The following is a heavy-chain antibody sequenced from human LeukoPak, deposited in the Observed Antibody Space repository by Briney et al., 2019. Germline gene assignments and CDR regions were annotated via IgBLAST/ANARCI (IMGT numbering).Heavy chain of an antibody. Sequence: GGSLRLSCAASGFTFSRYDMQWVRQATGKGLEWVSGIGTAGDTYYPGSVKGRFTISRENAKSSLYLQMNSLRAGDTAVYYCARVQRAGEFDYWGQGTLVTVSS. CDR3: ARVQRAGEFDY. CDR2: IGTAGDT. D-gene: IGHD3-10*01. CDR1: GFTFSRYD. V-gene: IGHV3-13*01. J-gene: IGHJ4*02.